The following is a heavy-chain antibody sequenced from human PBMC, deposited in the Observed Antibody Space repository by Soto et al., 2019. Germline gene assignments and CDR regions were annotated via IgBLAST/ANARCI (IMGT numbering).Heavy chain of an antibody. CDR2: INPNSGGA. CDR1: GYTFTGYY. D-gene: IGHD6-19*01. J-gene: IGHJ6*02. V-gene: IGHV1-2*04. Sequence: EASVKVSCKASGYTFTGYYMHWVRQAPGQGLEWMGWINPNSGGANYAQKFQGWVTMTRDTSISTAYMELSRLRSDDTAVYYCARNRLYSSGWSYYYYGMDVWGQGTTVTVS. CDR3: ARNRLYSSGWSYYYYGMDV.